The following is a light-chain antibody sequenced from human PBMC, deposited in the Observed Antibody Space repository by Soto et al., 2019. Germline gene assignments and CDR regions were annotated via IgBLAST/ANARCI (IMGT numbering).Light chain of an antibody. CDR3: ASWDDRLNGWV. Sequence: QSVLTQPPSVSGAPGQRVTISCTGSSSNIGAGYDVHWYQQLPGTAPKLLIYGNSNRPSGVPDRFSGSKSGTSASLAISGLQSDDEADYYCASWDDRLNGWVFGGGTKLTVL. V-gene: IGLV1-40*01. CDR2: GNS. CDR1: SSNIGAGYD. J-gene: IGLJ3*02.